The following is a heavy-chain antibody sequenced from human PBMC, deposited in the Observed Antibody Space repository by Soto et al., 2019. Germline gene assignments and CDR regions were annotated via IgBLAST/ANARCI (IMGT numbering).Heavy chain of an antibody. J-gene: IGHJ6*03. V-gene: IGHV3-74*01. CDR1: GFTFSSFW. CDR3: ARAGGSEKRYYYYMDV. Sequence: GALRLSCAASGFTFSSFWMHWVRQAPGKGLVWVSRINSDGSNTSYADSVKGRFTISRDNAKNSLYLQMNSLRAEDTAVYYCARAGGSEKRYYYYMDVWGKGTTVTVSS. CDR2: INSDGSNT. D-gene: IGHD3-16*01.